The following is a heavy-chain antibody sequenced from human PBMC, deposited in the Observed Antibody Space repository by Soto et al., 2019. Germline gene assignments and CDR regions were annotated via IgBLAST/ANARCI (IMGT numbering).Heavy chain of an antibody. CDR1: GFTFSSYG. J-gene: IGHJ4*02. V-gene: IGHV3-30*18. D-gene: IGHD2-2*01. Sequence: QVQLVESGGGVVQPGRSLRLSCAASGFTFSSYGMHWVRQAPGKGLGGVAVISYDGSNKYYADSVKGRFTISRDNSKNTLYLQMNSLRAEDTAVYYCAKDTYCSSTSCYVDYWGQGTLVTVSS. CDR2: ISYDGSNK. CDR3: AKDTYCSSTSCYVDY.